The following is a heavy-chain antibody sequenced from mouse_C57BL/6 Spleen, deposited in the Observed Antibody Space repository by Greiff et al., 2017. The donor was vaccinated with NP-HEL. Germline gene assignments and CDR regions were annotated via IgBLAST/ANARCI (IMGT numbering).Heavy chain of an antibody. D-gene: IGHD2-2*01. CDR1: GYTFTSYT. J-gene: IGHJ4*01. CDR3: ARDGYGGYAMDY. CDR2: INPSSGYT. Sequence: QVQLKQSGAELARPGASVKMSCKASGYTFTSYTMHWVKQRPGQGLEWIGYINPSSGYTKYNQKFKDKATLTADKSSSTAYMQLSSLTSEDSAVYYCARDGYGGYAMDYWGQGTSVTVSS. V-gene: IGHV1-4*01.